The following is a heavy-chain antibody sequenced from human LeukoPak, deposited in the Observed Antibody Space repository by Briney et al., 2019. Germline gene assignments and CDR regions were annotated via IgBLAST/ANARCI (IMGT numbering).Heavy chain of an antibody. CDR2: IIPILGIA. CDR1: GGTFSSYA. D-gene: IGHD2-2*01. CDR3: ARKVSTSDYDY. Sequence: ASVKVSCKASGGTFSSYAISWVRQAPGQGLEWMGRIIPILGIANYAQKFQGRVTITADKSTSTAYMELSSLRSEDTAVYYCARKVSTSDYDYWGQGTLVTVSS. J-gene: IGHJ4*02. V-gene: IGHV1-69*04.